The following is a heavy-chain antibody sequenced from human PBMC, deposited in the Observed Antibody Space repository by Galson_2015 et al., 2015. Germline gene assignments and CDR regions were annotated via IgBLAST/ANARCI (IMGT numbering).Heavy chain of an antibody. Sequence: SVKVFCKASGYIFSSHDISWARQAPGQGLEWVGWISGNNGKTNYAQKLQGRVTMTTDTSTSTAYMELRSLRSDDTAVYFCARGGSSSGYDKWGQGTLVTVSS. CDR1: GYIFSSHD. V-gene: IGHV1-18*04. J-gene: IGHJ4*02. D-gene: IGHD3-22*01. CDR3: ARGGSSSGYDK. CDR2: ISGNNGKT.